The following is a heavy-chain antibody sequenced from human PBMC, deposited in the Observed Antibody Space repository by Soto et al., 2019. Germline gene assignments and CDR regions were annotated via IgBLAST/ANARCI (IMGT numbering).Heavy chain of an antibody. Sequence: GASVKVSCKASGYTFTGYYMHWVRQAPGQGLEWMGWINPNSGGTNYAQKFQGRVTMTRDTSISTAYMELSRLRSDDTAVYYCARDLTRALQQLADYWGQGTLVTVSS. CDR3: ARDLTRALQQLADY. J-gene: IGHJ4*02. D-gene: IGHD6-13*01. V-gene: IGHV1-2*02. CDR1: GYTFTGYY. CDR2: INPNSGGT.